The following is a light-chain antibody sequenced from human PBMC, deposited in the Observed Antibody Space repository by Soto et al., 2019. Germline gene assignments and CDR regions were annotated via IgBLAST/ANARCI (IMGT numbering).Light chain of an antibody. Sequence: EIVLTQSPATLSLSPGERATLSCRASQSVSSYLAWYQQKPGQAPRLLIYDASNRATGIPARFSGSGSGTDFTLTISSLEPEHFAVYYCQQRSNRPGITFGQGTRLEIK. CDR2: DAS. J-gene: IGKJ5*01. V-gene: IGKV3-11*01. CDR3: QQRSNRPGIT. CDR1: QSVSSY.